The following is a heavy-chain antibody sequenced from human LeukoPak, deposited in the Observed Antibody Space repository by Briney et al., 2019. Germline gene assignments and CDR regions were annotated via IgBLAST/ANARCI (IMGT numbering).Heavy chain of an antibody. CDR1: GGSFSGYY. CDR2: INHSGST. Sequence: PSETLSLTCAVYGGSFSGYYWSWIRQPPGKGLEWIGEINHSGSTNYNPSLKSRVTISVDTSKNQFSLKLSYVTAADTAVYYCARGLGRGKGAYYFDYWGQGTLVTVSS. J-gene: IGHJ4*02. CDR3: ARGLGRGKGAYYFDY. V-gene: IGHV4-34*01. D-gene: IGHD1-26*01.